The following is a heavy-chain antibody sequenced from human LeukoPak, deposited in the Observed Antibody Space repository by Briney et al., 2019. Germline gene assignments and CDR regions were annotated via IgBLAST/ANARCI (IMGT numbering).Heavy chain of an antibody. CDR3: ARGDYGDFLR. CDR1: GFTFSSYG. CDR2: IRYDGSNK. V-gene: IGHV3-30*02. D-gene: IGHD4-17*01. Sequence: GGSLRLSCEASGFTFSSYGMHWVRQAPGKGLEWVAFIRYDGSNKYYADSVKGRFTISRDNSKNTLYLQMNSLRAEDTAVYYCARGDYGDFLRWGQGTLVTVSS. J-gene: IGHJ4*02.